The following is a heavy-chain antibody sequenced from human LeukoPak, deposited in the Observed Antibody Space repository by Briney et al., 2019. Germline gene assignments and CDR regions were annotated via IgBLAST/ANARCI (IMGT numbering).Heavy chain of an antibody. V-gene: IGHV3-30*18. CDR2: ISFDGSNK. CDR1: GFTFSSNG. CDR3: AKDRDSTTPLFSNLDV. Sequence: PGGSLRLSCAASGFTFSSNGMHWVRQAPGKGLEWVAVISFDGSNKYYADSVKGRFTISRDNSKNTLYLQMSSPRSDDTVVYYCAKDRDSTTPLFSNLDVWGKGTTVTVSS. J-gene: IGHJ6*04. D-gene: IGHD2-2*01.